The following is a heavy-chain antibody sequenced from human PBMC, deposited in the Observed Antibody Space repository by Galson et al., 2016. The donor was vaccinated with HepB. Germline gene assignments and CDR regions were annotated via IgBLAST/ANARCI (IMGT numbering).Heavy chain of an antibody. V-gene: IGHV4-59*01. Sequence: SETLSLTCTVSGGSISSYYWTWIRQPPGKGLEWIGYIYYSGSTNYNPSLKSRVTISVDPSKNQFSLKLSSVTAADTALYYCARHRRGWFDPWGQGTLVTVSS. CDR1: GGSISSYY. J-gene: IGHJ5*02. D-gene: IGHD3-10*01. CDR2: IYYSGST. CDR3: ARHRRGWFDP.